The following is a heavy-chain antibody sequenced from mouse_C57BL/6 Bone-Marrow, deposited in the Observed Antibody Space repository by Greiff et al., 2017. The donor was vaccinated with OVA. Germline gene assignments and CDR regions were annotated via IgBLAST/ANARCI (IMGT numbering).Heavy chain of an antibody. Sequence: EVKVVESGPVLVKPGPSVKISCKASGFTFTDYYMHWVKQSHGKSLEWIGLVYPYNGGTSYNQKFKGKATLTVDTSSSTAYMELNSLTSEDSAVYYCAKADYGSSYGYFDVWGTGTTVTVSS. J-gene: IGHJ1*03. CDR3: AKADYGSSYGYFDV. CDR2: VYPYNGGT. V-gene: IGHV1-36*01. CDR1: GFTFTDYY. D-gene: IGHD1-1*01.